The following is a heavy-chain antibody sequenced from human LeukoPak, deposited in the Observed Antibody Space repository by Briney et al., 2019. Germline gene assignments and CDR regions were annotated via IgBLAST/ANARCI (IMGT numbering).Heavy chain of an antibody. CDR3: AKMEVWLGDILSGPLDY. V-gene: IGHV3-9*01. Sequence: PGGSLRLSCAASGFTFDDYAMHWVRQAPGKGLEWVSGISWNSGSIGYADSVKGRFTISRDNAKNSLYLQMNSLRAEDTALYYCAKMEVWLGDILSGPLDYWGQGTLVTVSS. D-gene: IGHD3-10*01. CDR1: GFTFDDYA. J-gene: IGHJ4*02. CDR2: ISWNSGSI.